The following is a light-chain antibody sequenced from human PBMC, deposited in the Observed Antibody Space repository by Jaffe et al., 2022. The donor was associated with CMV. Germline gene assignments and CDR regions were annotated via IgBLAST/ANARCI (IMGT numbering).Light chain of an antibody. V-gene: IGKV3-15*01. Sequence: EIVMTRSPATLSVSPGERATLSCRASQSVSSELAWYQQKPGQAPRLLIYGASTRATGIPARFSGSGSGTEFTLTISSLQSEDFAVYYCQQYNKWPLTFGGGTKVEI. CDR1: QSVSSE. J-gene: IGKJ4*01. CDR3: QQYNKWPLT. CDR2: GAS.